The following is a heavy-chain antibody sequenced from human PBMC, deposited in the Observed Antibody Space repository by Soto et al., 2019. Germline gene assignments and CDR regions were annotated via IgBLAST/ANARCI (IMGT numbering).Heavy chain of an antibody. CDR3: ARSLAVAGSGPDY. D-gene: IGHD6-19*01. V-gene: IGHV3-30-3*01. Sequence: GGSLRLSFAASGFTFSSYAMHWVCQAPGKGLAWVAVISDDGSDKYYADSVKGRFTISRDNSKNALYLQMNSLRAEDTAVCYFARSLAVAGSGPDYWGQGTLVTVSS. CDR1: GFTFSSYA. CDR2: ISDDGSDK. J-gene: IGHJ4*02.